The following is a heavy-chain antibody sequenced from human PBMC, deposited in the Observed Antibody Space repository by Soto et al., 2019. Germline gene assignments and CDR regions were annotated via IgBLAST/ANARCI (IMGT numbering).Heavy chain of an antibody. J-gene: IGHJ6*02. CDR2: IYYSGST. CDR1: GGSISSGDYY. Sequence: NPSETLSLTXTVSGGSISSGDYYWSWIRQPPGKGLEWIGYIYYSGSTYYNPSLKSRVTISVDTSKNQSSLKLSSVTAADTAVHYCATGGTNGSGSYYVNYYYYGMDVWGQGTTVTVSS. D-gene: IGHD3-10*01. CDR3: ATGGTNGSGSYYVNYYYYGMDV. V-gene: IGHV4-30-4*01.